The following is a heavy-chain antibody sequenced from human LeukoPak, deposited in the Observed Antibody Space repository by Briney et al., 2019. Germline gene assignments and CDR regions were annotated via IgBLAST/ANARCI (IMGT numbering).Heavy chain of an antibody. V-gene: IGHV3-7*01. Sequence: GGSLRLSCAASGFTFSSYWMSWVRQAPGKGLEWVANIKQDGSEKYYVDSVKGRFTISRDNAKNSLYLQMNSLRAEDTAVYYCARERPDYYDSSGYPGGGAFDIWGQGTMVTVSS. J-gene: IGHJ3*02. D-gene: IGHD3-22*01. CDR2: IKQDGSEK. CDR1: GFTFSSYW. CDR3: ARERPDYYDSSGYPGGGAFDI.